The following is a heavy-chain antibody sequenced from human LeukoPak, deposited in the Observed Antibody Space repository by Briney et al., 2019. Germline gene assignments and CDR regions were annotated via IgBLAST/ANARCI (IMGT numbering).Heavy chain of an antibody. CDR3: ARALTIFGVVVGY. V-gene: IGHV3-21*01. CDR2: ISSSSSYI. D-gene: IGHD3-3*01. J-gene: IGHJ4*02. CDR1: GFTFSSYS. Sequence: PGGSLRLSCAASGFTFSSYSMNWVRQAPGKGLEWVSSISSSSSYIYYADSVKGRFTISRDNAKNSLYLQMNSLRAEDTAVYYCARALTIFGVVVGYWGQGTLVTASS.